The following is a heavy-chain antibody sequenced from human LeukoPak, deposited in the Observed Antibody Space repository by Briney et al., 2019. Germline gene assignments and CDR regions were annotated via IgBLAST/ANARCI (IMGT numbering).Heavy chain of an antibody. CDR3: ARRRGMGSLDY. CDR2: IKQGGSEK. CDR1: GFTFSSYW. D-gene: IGHD2-8*01. V-gene: IGHV3-7*03. J-gene: IGHJ4*02. Sequence: GGSLRLSCVGSGFTFSSYWMSWVRQAPGKGLEWVANIKQGGSEKYYVDSVKGRFTISRDNAKNSLYLQMDSLRAEDTAMYYCARRRGMGSLDYWGQGTLVTASS.